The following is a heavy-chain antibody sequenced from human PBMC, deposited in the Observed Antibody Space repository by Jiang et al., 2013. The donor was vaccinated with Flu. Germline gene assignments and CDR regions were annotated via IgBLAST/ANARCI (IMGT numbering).Heavy chain of an antibody. CDR1: GFTFSSYS. J-gene: IGHJ4*02. V-gene: IGHV3-48*02. D-gene: IGHD3-22*01. Sequence: GLVQPGGSLRLSCAASGFTFSSYSMNWVRQAPGKGLEWVSYISGSSSPIYYADSVKGRFTISRDNAKNSLYLQMNSLRDEDTAVYYCAREYYYDSSDYYYGGWGQGTLVTVSS. CDR3: AREYYYDSSDYYYGG. CDR2: ISGSSSPI.